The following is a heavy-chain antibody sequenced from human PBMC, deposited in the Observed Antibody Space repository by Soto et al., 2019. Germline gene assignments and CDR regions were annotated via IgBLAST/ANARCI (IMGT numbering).Heavy chain of an antibody. CDR1: GFTFSNAW. CDR2: IKSKTDGGTT. Sequence: GGSLRLSCAASGFTFSNAWMSWVRQAPGKGLEWVGRIKSKTDGGTTDYAAPVKGRFTISRDDSKNTLYLQMNSLKTEDTAVYYCTTDCDYNAYYYDSSGSYGMDVWGQGTTVTVSS. CDR3: TTDCDYNAYYYDSSGSYGMDV. J-gene: IGHJ6*02. D-gene: IGHD3-22*01. V-gene: IGHV3-15*01.